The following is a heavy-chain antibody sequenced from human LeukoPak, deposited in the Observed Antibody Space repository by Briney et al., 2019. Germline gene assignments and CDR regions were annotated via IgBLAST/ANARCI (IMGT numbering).Heavy chain of an antibody. J-gene: IGHJ3*01. CDR2: IYTGDDT. CDR1: GFSVSNKY. Sequence: PGESLRLSCAASGFSVSNKYMSWVRQAPGKGLEWVSVIYTGDDTYYADSVRGRFTIFRDTSRNTVNLQMNTLRAEDTALYYCARCTASCYANAFDVWGQGTLLTVSS. CDR3: ARCTASCYANAFDV. D-gene: IGHD2-2*01. V-gene: IGHV3-53*01.